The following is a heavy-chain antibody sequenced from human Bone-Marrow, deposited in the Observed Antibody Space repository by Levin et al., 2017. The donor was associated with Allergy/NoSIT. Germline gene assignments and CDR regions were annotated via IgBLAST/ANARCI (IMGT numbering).Heavy chain of an antibody. CDR3: TRAVPHIAGTGQPDY. CDR2: IIPLVERT. D-gene: IGHD6-13*01. V-gene: IGHV1-69*04. J-gene: IGHJ4*02. Sequence: AASVKVSCKASGRTFSSYPISWVRQAPGQGLEWMGRIIPLVERTDYAQKFQGRVTITADKSTSTAYMELISLRSEDTAVYYCTRAVPHIAGTGQPDYWGQGTLVTVSS. CDR1: GRTFSSYP.